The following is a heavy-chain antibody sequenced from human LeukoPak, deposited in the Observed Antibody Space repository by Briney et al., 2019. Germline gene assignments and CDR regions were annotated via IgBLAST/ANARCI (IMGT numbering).Heavy chain of an antibody. V-gene: IGHV3-23*01. CDR1: GFIFSSYS. CDR3: ARGSPFNWFDP. J-gene: IGHJ5*02. Sequence: GGSLRLSCAASGFIFSSYSMSWVRQAPGKGLEWVSVITGSGGNTYYADSVKGRFTISRDNSKNTLYLQMNSLRAEDTAVYYCARGSPFNWFDPWGQGTLVTVSS. CDR2: ITGSGGNT.